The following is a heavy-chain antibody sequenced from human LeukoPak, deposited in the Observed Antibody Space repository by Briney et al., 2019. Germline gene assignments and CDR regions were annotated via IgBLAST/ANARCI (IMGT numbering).Heavy chain of an antibody. D-gene: IGHD2-8*01. J-gene: IGHJ5*02. CDR2: INHSGST. CDR1: GGSFNGYY. Sequence: SETLSLTCAVYGGSFNGYYWSWIRQPPGKGLEWIGEINHSGSTTYSPSLKSRVTMSVDTSKNQFSLRLSSVTAADTAVYYCARARYCTNGVCPYNWFDPWGQGTLVTVSS. V-gene: IGHV4-34*01. CDR3: ARARYCTNGVCPYNWFDP.